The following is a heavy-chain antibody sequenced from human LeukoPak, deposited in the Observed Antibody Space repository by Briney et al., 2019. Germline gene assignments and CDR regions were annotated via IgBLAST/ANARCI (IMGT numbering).Heavy chain of an antibody. J-gene: IGHJ4*02. CDR1: SGSMNDYY. CDR3: AREGCSGGSCYPY. Sequence: PSETLSLTCTVSSGSMNDYYWSWIRQPAGKGLEFIGRIHTSGNSNYHPSLKSRVTMSVDTSNNQFSLRLSSVTAADTAVYYCAREGCSGGSCYPYWGQGTLVTVSS. V-gene: IGHV4-4*07. CDR2: IHTSGNS. D-gene: IGHD2-15*01.